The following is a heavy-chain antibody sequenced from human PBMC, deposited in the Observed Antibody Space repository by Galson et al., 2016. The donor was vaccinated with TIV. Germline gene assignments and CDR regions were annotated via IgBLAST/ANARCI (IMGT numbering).Heavy chain of an antibody. V-gene: IGHV3-23*01. D-gene: IGHD5-24*01. Sequence: SLRLSCAASGFPFDSYAMNWVRQTPGKGLGWISAISGSGDNTYCADAVRGRFTISKDNSKLTLYLQMNSLRTDDTAVYYCAKDQSRDGYNWGSSDVFDSWGQGTMVTVSS. CDR2: ISGSGDNT. J-gene: IGHJ3*02. CDR1: GFPFDSYA. CDR3: AKDQSRDGYNWGSSDVFDS.